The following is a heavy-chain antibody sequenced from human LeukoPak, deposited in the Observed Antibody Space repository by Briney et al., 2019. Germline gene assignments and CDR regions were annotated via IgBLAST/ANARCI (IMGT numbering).Heavy chain of an antibody. CDR2: IRSQGYGETT. V-gene: IGHV3-49*04. Sequence: GGSLRLSCITSGLTFADYAMSWVRQAPGKGLEWIGFIRSQGYGETTEYAASVKGSFIISRDDSKSVAYLQMNSLKTEDTAIYYCIRGANWGSRNYWYFDLWGQGTLVTVSS. CDR3: IRGANWGSRNYWYFDL. D-gene: IGHD7-27*01. J-gene: IGHJ2*01. CDR1: GLTFADYA.